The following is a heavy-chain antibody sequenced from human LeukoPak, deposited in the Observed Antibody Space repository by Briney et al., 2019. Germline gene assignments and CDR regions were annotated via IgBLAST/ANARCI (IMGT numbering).Heavy chain of an antibody. D-gene: IGHD6-19*01. J-gene: IGHJ4*02. V-gene: IGHV3-23*01. Sequence: GGSLRLSCAASGFTFSSYAMSWVRQAPGKGLEWVSAISGSGGSTYYADSVKGRFIISRDNSKNTLYLQMNSLRAEDTAVYYCAKVPGIAVAGTVFDYWGQGTLVTVSS. CDR3: AKVPGIAVAGTVFDY. CDR1: GFTFSSYA. CDR2: ISGSGGST.